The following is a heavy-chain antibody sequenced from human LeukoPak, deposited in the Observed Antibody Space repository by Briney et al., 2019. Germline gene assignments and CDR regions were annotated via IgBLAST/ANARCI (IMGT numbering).Heavy chain of an antibody. CDR1: GFTFSSYA. CDR2: ISYDGSNK. CDR3: ARDVAAAGMVDY. D-gene: IGHD6-13*01. V-gene: IGHV3-30-3*01. J-gene: IGHJ4*02. Sequence: GGSLRLSCAASGFTFSSYAMHWVRQAPGKGLEWVAVISYDGSNKYYADSVKGRFTISRDNSKNTLYLQMNSLRAEDTAVYYCARDVAAAGMVDYWGQGTLVTVS.